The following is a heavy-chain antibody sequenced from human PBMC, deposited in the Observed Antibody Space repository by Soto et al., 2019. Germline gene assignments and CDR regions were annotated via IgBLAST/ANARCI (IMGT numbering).Heavy chain of an antibody. V-gene: IGHV4-30-4*08. D-gene: IGHD2-15*01. J-gene: IGHJ4*01. CDR1: GGSISSGTYY. CDR3: ARKLSGSSAFDF. Sequence: QVQLQESGPGLLKPSQTLSLTCSVSGGSISSGTYYWSWIRHRPGKGLQLIGYMYNSGTSSYSPFLKIPSFFSVDTSKNQFFPKLTSVNAAETATYFRARKLSGSSAFDFLGLGILVTVSS. CDR2: MYNSGTS.